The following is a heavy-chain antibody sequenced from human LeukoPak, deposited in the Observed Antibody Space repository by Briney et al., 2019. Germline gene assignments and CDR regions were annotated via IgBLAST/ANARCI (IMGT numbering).Heavy chain of an antibody. Sequence: ASVKVSCKASGYTFTGYYMHWVRQAPGQGPEWMGWINPNSGGTNYAQKFQGRVTMTRDTSISTAYMELSRLRSDDTAVYYCARGSYYGSGSHNWFDPWGQGTLVTVSS. D-gene: IGHD3-10*01. J-gene: IGHJ5*02. V-gene: IGHV1-2*02. CDR3: ARGSYYGSGSHNWFDP. CDR1: GYTFTGYY. CDR2: INPNSGGT.